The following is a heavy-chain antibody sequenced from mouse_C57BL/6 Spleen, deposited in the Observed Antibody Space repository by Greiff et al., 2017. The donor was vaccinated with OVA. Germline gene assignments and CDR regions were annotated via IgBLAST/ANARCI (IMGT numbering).Heavy chain of an antibody. CDR2: ISYDGSN. V-gene: IGHV3-6*01. Sequence: VQLKESGPGFVKPSQSLSLTCSVTGYSITSGYYWNWIRQFPGNKLEWMGYISYDGSNNYNPSLKNRISITRDTSKNQFFLKLNSVTTEDTATYYYAKRMVTETYFDYWGKGTTLTVSS. CDR1: GYSITSGYY. D-gene: IGHD2-2*01. CDR3: AKRMVTETYFDY. J-gene: IGHJ2*01.